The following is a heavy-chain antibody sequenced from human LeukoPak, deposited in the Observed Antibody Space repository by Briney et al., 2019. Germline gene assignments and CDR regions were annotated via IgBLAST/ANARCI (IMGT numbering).Heavy chain of an antibody. CDR1: GFTFSSYA. Sequence: GGSLRLSCAGSGFTFSSYAMSWVRQAPGKGLEWVSAISGSGGSTYYADSVKGRFTISRDNSKNTLYLQMNSLRAEDTAVYYCAKANYGGNAAYDYWGQGTLVTVSS. V-gene: IGHV3-23*01. J-gene: IGHJ4*02. CDR2: ISGSGGST. CDR3: AKANYGGNAAYDY. D-gene: IGHD4-23*01.